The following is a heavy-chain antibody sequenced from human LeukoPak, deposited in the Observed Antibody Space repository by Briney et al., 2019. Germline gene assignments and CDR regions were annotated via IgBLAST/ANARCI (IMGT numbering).Heavy chain of an antibody. V-gene: IGHV4-59*01. CDR3: VRVHYYNSSGYTFGY. Sequence: SETLSLTFTVSGGSISNYYWSWIRQPPGKGLEWLGYIYSSGSTNYNPSLKGRVTISVDASKNQFSLKLSSVTAADTAVYYCVRVHYYNSSGYTFGYWGQGTLVTVSS. J-gene: IGHJ4*02. CDR2: IYSSGST. CDR1: GGSISNYY. D-gene: IGHD3-22*01.